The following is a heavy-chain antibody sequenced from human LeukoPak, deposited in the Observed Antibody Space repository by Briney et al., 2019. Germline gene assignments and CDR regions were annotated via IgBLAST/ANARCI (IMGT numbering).Heavy chain of an antibody. CDR1: GFTFSSYA. D-gene: IGHD4-17*01. J-gene: IGHJ4*02. CDR3: AKDKTVTTNYFDY. Sequence: GGSLRLSCAASGFTFSSYAMSWVRQAPGKGLEWVSAISGSGGSTYYADSVKGRFTISRDNSKSTLYLQMNSLRAEDTAVYYCAKDKTVTTNYFDYWGQGTLVSVSS. CDR2: ISGSGGST. V-gene: IGHV3-23*01.